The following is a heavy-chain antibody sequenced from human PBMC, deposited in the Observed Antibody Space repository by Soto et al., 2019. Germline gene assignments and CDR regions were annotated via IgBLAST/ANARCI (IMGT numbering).Heavy chain of an antibody. Sequence: SLKVSCKASGGTFSSYAISWMRQAPGQGLEWMGGIIPIFGTANYAQKFQGRVTITADESTSTAYMELSSLRSEDTAVYYCARDGYDSSCYYPEPAYFAYWGQGTLVPVSS. D-gene: IGHD3-22*01. J-gene: IGHJ4*02. CDR2: IIPIFGTA. CDR3: ARDGYDSSCYYPEPAYFAY. V-gene: IGHV1-69*13. CDR1: GGTFSSYA.